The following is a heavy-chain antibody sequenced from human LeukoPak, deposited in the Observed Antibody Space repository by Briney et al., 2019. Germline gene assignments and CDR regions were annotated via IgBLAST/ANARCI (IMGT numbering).Heavy chain of an antibody. Sequence: SETLSLTCTVSGGSISSGSYYWSWIRQPAGKGLEWIGRIYTSGSTNYNPSLKSRVTISVDTSKNQFSLKLSSVTAADTAVYYCARDGTRQVRFEAARYMDVWGKGTTVTVSS. J-gene: IGHJ6*03. V-gene: IGHV4-61*02. D-gene: IGHD6-6*01. CDR1: GGSISSGSYY. CDR3: ARDGTRQVRFEAARYMDV. CDR2: IYTSGST.